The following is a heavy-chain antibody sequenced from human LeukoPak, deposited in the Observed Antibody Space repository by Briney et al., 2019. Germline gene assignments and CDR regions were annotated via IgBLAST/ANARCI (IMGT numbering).Heavy chain of an antibody. CDR2: IDTSGNT. J-gene: IGHJ1*01. D-gene: IGHD3-22*01. CDR3: ARHYYDSSGYPTSEYFQH. CDR1: GGSISSYY. V-gene: IGHV4-4*07. Sequence: SETLSLTCTVSGGSISSYYWSWIRQPAGKGLEWIGRIDTSGNTNYKPSLKSRVTMSVDTSKNQFSLKLSSVTAADTAVYYCARHYYDSSGYPTSEYFQHWGQGTLVTVSS.